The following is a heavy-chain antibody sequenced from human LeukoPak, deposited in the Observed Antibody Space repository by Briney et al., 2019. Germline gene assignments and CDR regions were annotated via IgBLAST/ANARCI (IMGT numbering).Heavy chain of an antibody. J-gene: IGHJ4*02. D-gene: IGHD6-6*01. V-gene: IGHV3-7*01. Sequence: GGSLRLSCAACGFTFSRYWMSWVRQAPGKGLEWVANIKQDGSEKYYVDSVKGRFTISRDNAKNSLYLQMNSLRAEDTAVYYCASTSYSSSSRVNYWGQGTLVTVST. CDR3: ASTSYSSSSRVNY. CDR2: IKQDGSEK. CDR1: GFTFSRYW.